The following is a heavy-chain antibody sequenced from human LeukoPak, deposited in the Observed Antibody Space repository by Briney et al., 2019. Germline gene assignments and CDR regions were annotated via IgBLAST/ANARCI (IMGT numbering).Heavy chain of an antibody. CDR1: GYTFTDYF. CDR2: INTNTGNP. CDR3: ARVYYDSSGTWFDP. J-gene: IGHJ5*02. Sequence: GASVKVSCKTSGYTFTDYFIHWVRQAPGQGLEWMGWINTNTGNPTYAQGFTGRFVFSLDTSVSTAYLQISSLKAEDTAVYYCARVYYDSSGTWFDPWGQGTLVTVSS. V-gene: IGHV7-4-1*02. D-gene: IGHD3-22*01.